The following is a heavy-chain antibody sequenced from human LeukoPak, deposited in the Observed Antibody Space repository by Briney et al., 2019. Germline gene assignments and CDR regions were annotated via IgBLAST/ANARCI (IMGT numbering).Heavy chain of an antibody. D-gene: IGHD1-26*01. CDR2: INHSGST. V-gene: IGHV4-34*01. J-gene: IGHJ4*02. Sequence: SETLSLTCAVYGGSFSGYYRSWIRQPPGKGLEWIGEINHSGSTNYNPSLKSRVTISVDTSKNQFSLKLSSVTAADTAVYYCARGVVGATKNFDYWGQGTLVTVSS. CDR3: ARGVVGATKNFDY. CDR1: GGSFSGYY.